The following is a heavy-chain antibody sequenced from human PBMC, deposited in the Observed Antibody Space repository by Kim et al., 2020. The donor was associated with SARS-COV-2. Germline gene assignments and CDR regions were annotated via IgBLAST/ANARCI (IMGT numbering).Heavy chain of an antibody. CDR1: GDSVSSNSAA. CDR3: ARDRPYSGAGEDYFDY. J-gene: IGHJ4*02. D-gene: IGHD1-26*01. V-gene: IGHV6-1*01. Sequence: SQTLSLTCAISGDSVSSNSAAWNWIRQSPSRGLEWLGRTYYRSKWYNDYAVSVKSRITINPDTSKNQFSLQLNSVTPEDTAVYYCARDRPYSGAGEDYFDYWGQGTLVTVSS. CDR2: TYYRSKWYN.